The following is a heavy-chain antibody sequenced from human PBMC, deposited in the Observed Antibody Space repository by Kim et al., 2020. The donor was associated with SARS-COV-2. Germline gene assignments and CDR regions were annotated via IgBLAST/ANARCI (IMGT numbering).Heavy chain of an antibody. Sequence: GGSLRLSCAASGFTFSSYALSWVRQAPGKGLEWVSRISASGGDTYYADSVQGRFTISRDNSKNALNLEMNSLIAEDTALYYCAKVTTLTAPFYDYWGQGTLVTVSS. J-gene: IGHJ4*02. D-gene: IGHD4-4*01. V-gene: IGHV3-23*01. CDR3: AKVTTLTAPFYDY. CDR2: ISASGGDT. CDR1: GFTFSSYA.